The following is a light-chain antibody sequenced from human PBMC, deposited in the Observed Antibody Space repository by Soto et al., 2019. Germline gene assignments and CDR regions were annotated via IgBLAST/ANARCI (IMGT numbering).Light chain of an antibody. CDR1: QSVSSSY. CDR2: GAS. J-gene: IGKJ5*01. Sequence: EIILTPSPGTLSLSPGEGATLSCRASQSVSSSYIACYQQRPGQTPSLLIYGASTRATGIPDRFSGSGSGTHFTLTISRLEPGDFAVYYCQHFGGTTFTFGQGTRLEIK. CDR3: QHFGGTTFT. V-gene: IGKV3-20*01.